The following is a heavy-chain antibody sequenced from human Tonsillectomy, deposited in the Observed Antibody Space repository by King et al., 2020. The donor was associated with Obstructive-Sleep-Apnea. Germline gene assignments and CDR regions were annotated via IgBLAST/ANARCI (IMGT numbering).Heavy chain of an antibody. D-gene: IGHD6-13*01. Sequence: VQLQESGPGLVKPSETLSLTCTVSGGSISSYYWSWIRQPPGKGLEWIGYIYYSGNTNYNPSLKSRVTIAGHTSKNQFSLKLRSVTAADTAVYYCAQTFMGAAAGQFDYWGQGTLVTVSS. V-gene: IGHV4-59*01. CDR3: AQTFMGAAAGQFDY. CDR2: IYYSGNT. CDR1: GGSISSYY. J-gene: IGHJ4*02.